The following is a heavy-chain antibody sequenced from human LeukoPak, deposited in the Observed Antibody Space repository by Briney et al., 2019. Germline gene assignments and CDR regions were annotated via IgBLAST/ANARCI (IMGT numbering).Heavy chain of an antibody. CDR3: ARLRPYSSGTRAYYYYYMDV. Sequence: SETLSLTCAVYGGSFSGYYWSWIRQPPGKGLEWVGEINHSGSTNYNPSLKSRVTISVDTSKNQFSLKLSSVTAADTAVYYCARLRPYSSGTRAYYYYYMDVWGKGTTVTISS. J-gene: IGHJ6*03. CDR2: INHSGST. D-gene: IGHD3-22*01. CDR1: GGSFSGYY. V-gene: IGHV4-34*01.